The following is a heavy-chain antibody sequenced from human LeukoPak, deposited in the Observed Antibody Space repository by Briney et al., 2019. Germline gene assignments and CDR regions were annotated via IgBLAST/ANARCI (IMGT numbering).Heavy chain of an antibody. D-gene: IGHD5-18*01. CDR2: IYYSKNT. Sequence: SETLSLTCTVSGRSISSSSAYWGWIRQPPGKGLEWIGSIYYSKNTYYNPSLKSRVTISADTSKNQFSLTLGSVSATDTAVYYCVSPRGFSYGYFDYWGQGTLVTVSS. CDR1: GRSISSSSAY. J-gene: IGHJ4*02. V-gene: IGHV4-39*01. CDR3: VSPRGFSYGYFDY.